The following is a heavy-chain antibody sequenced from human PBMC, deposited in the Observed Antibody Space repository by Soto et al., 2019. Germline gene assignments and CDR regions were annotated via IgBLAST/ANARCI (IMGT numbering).Heavy chain of an antibody. D-gene: IGHD3-10*01. CDR3: ARGPFGDSPIDF. J-gene: IGHJ3*01. CDR2: ISPRNGDK. CDR1: GYTFTGFY. Sequence: ASVKVSCKASGYTFTGFYVHWVRQAPRQGLEWMGWISPRNGDKILAQKFEGRVTLTRDTSVTTAYLDLSSLNSDDTAVYYCARGPFGDSPIDFWGPGTVVTVSS. V-gene: IGHV1-2*02.